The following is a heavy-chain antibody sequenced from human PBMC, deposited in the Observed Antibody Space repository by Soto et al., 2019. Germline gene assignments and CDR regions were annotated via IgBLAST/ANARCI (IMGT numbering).Heavy chain of an antibody. D-gene: IGHD3-10*01. CDR2: IYWDNDK. Sequence: QITLKESGPTLVKPTQTLTLTCSFSGFSLSTTGVGVGWIRQSPGKALEWLAIIYWDNDKRYSPSLKSRVTITKDTSKNQVVLTVTNMDPVDTGTHYCVRSLWFGELHWGQGALVTVSS. CDR1: GFSLSTTGVG. V-gene: IGHV2-5*04. J-gene: IGHJ4*02. CDR3: VRSLWFGELH.